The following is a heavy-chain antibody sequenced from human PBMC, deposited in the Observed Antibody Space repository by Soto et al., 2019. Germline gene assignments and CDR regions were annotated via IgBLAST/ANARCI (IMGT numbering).Heavy chain of an antibody. J-gene: IGHJ4*02. CDR3: ARSYYYDSSGYYYDYFDY. D-gene: IGHD3-22*01. CDR2: IIPIFGTA. Sequence: SVKVSCKASGGTFSSYAISWVRQAPGQGLEWMGGIIPIFGTANYAQKFQGRVTITADESTSTAYMELSSLRSEDTAVYYCARSYYYDSSGYYYDYFDYWGQGTLVTVSS. V-gene: IGHV1-69*13. CDR1: GGTFSSYA.